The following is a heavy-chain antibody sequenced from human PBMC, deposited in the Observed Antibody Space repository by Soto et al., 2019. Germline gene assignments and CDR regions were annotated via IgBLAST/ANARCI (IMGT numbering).Heavy chain of an antibody. CDR3: VKKSIGTVTNPVYWYFDL. J-gene: IGHJ2*01. D-gene: IGHD4-17*01. Sequence: EVQLLESGGGLVQPGGSLRLSCAASGFTFISYAMSWVRQAPGKGLEWVSGTSGGGDVAFYADSVKGRFTISRDNSKNTLNLKMNSLRAEDTALYYCVKKSIGTVTNPVYWYFDLWGRGTLVTVSS. CDR2: TSGGGDVA. CDR1: GFTFISYA. V-gene: IGHV3-23*01.